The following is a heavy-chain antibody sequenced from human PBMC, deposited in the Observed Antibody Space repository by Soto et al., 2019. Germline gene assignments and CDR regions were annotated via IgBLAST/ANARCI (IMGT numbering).Heavy chain of an antibody. J-gene: IGHJ3*02. V-gene: IGHV4-34*01. CDR2: INHSGST. CDR3: ARGSSGYGSDVLGI. Sequence: PSETLSLTCAVYGGSFSGYYWTWIRQPPGTGLEWIGEINHSGSTNYNPSLKSRVTISVDTSKNQFSLKLTSVTAADTAVYYCARGSSGYGSDVLGIWGQGTMVTVSS. CDR1: GGSFSGYY. D-gene: IGHD3-22*01.